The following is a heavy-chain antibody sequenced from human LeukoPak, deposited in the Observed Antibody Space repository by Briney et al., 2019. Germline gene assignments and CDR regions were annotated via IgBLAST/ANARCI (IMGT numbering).Heavy chain of an antibody. D-gene: IGHD3-10*01. V-gene: IGHV3-53*01. Sequence: PGGSLRLSCAASGFTVSTNYVNWVRQAPGKGLEWVSVIYSGGSTYYADSVKGRFTISRDNAKKSVYLHMSSLRAEDTALYYCARLSAYYYGSYFYYYMDVWGKGTTVTVSS. J-gene: IGHJ6*03. CDR1: GFTVSTNY. CDR2: IYSGGST. CDR3: ARLSAYYYGSYFYYYMDV.